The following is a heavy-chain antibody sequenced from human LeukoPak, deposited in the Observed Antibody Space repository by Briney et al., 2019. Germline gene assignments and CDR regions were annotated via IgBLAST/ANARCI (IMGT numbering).Heavy chain of an antibody. D-gene: IGHD6-19*01. V-gene: IGHV3-23*01. Sequence: GGSLRLSCAASGFTFSNAWMSWVRQAPGKGLEWVSAISGSGGSTYYADSVKGRFTISRDNSKNTLYLQMNSLRAEDTAVYYCARMSSGWGKLGLDYWGQGTLVTVSS. J-gene: IGHJ4*02. CDR2: ISGSGGST. CDR3: ARMSSGWGKLGLDY. CDR1: GFTFSNAW.